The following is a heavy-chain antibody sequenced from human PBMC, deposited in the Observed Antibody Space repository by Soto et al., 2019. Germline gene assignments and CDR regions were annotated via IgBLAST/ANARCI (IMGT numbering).Heavy chain of an antibody. Sequence: PSETLSLTCTVSGGSISSSSYYWGWIRQPPGKGLEWIGSIYYSGSTYYNPSLKSRVTISVDRSKNQFSLKLSSVTAADTAVYYCARENYYDSSGYYDYWGQGTLVTSPQ. CDR2: IYYSGST. D-gene: IGHD3-22*01. V-gene: IGHV4-39*07. CDR3: ARENYYDSSGYYDY. J-gene: IGHJ4*02. CDR1: GGSISSSSYY.